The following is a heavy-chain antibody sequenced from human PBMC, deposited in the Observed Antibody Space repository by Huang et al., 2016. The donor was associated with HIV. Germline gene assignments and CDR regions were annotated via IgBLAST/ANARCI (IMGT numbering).Heavy chain of an antibody. CDR3: ARTYYYDSSGYNAFDI. CDR2: IYYSGST. Sequence: QVQLQESVPGLVKPSETLSLTCTVSGGSISSYYWSWIRQPPGKGLGWIGYIYYSGSTNHNPSLKRRVTISVDTSKNQFSLKLSSVTAADTAVYYCARTYYYDSSGYNAFDIWGQGTMVTVSS. CDR1: GGSISSYY. D-gene: IGHD3-22*01. J-gene: IGHJ3*02. V-gene: IGHV4-59*01.